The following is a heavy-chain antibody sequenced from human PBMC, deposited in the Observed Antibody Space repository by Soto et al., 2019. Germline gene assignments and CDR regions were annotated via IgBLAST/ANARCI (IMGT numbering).Heavy chain of an antibody. J-gene: IGHJ5*02. CDR1: GGSIISGGYY. CDR2: IYYSGST. CDR3: AREMTYLSSLDP. Sequence: PSETLSLTCTVSGGSIISGGYYWSWIRQHPGKGLEWIGYIYYSGSTYYNPSLKSRVTISVDTSKNQFSLKLSSVTASDTAMYYCAREMTYLSSLDPWGQGTLVTVSS. V-gene: IGHV4-31*03.